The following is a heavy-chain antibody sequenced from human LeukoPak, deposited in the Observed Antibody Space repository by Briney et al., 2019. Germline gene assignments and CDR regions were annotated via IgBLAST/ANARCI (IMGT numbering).Heavy chain of an antibody. D-gene: IGHD3-3*01. J-gene: IGHJ5*02. Sequence: SETMSLTCAVYGGSFSGYYWSWIRQPPGKGLEWIGEINHSGSTNYNPSLKSRVTISVDTSKNQFSLKLSSVTAADTAVYYCARGGGITIFGVVIIIGWFDPWGQGTLVTVSS. CDR1: GGSFSGYY. CDR3: ARGGGITIFGVVIIIGWFDP. V-gene: IGHV4-34*01. CDR2: INHSGST.